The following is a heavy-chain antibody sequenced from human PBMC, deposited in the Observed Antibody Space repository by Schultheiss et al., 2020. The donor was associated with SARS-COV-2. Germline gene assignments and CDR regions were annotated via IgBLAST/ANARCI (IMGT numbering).Heavy chain of an antibody. CDR1: GYSFTSYW. CDR2: IYPGDSDT. D-gene: IGHD6-19*01. Sequence: GESLKISCKGSGYSFTSYWIGWVRQMPGKGLEWMGIIYPGDSDTRYSPSFQGQVTISADKSISTAYLQWSSLKASDTAMYYCARHPDSSGWYSEYNWFDPWGQGTLVTVSS. V-gene: IGHV5-51*01. CDR3: ARHPDSSGWYSEYNWFDP. J-gene: IGHJ5*02.